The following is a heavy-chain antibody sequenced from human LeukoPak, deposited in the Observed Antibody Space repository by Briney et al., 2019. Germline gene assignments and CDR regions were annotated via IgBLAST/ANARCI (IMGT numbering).Heavy chain of an antibody. CDR1: GGSIFSYY. Sequence: SETLSLTCTVSGGSIFSYYWSWIRQPPGKGLDWIGEINHSGSTNYNPSLKSRVTISVDTSKNQFSLKLSSVTAADTAVYYCARRQIQLWTRHGMDVWGQGTTVTVSS. D-gene: IGHD5-18*01. V-gene: IGHV4-34*01. J-gene: IGHJ6*02. CDR2: INHSGST. CDR3: ARRQIQLWTRHGMDV.